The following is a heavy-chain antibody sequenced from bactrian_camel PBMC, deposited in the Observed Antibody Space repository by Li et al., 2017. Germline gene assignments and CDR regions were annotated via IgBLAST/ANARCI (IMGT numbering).Heavy chain of an antibody. J-gene: IGHJ4*01. Sequence: HVQLVESGGGSVNAGGSLTLSCAASGLTYLLSCMGWFRQAPGKEREGVAFIDSDGIASYADSVEGRFTISQDNAKNTVFLQMNNLQPEDTSMYYCAAAKYGYPWTVPLQSDAYNYWGQGTQVTVS. CDR2: IDSDGIA. CDR1: GLTYLLSC. V-gene: IGHV3S53*01. D-gene: IGHD6*01. CDR3: AAAKYGYPWTVPLQSDAYNY.